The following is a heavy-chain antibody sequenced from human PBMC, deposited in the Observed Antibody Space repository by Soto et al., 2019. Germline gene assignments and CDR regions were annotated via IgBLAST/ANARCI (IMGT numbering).Heavy chain of an antibody. CDR1: GDRFTSYD. D-gene: IGHD6-6*01. CDR3: ARGNGKGSSSIYYYYMDV. Sequence: GTSVKLSCEACGDRFTSYDINWVRQATKQGLEWMGWMNPNSGNTGYAQKFQGRVTMTRNTSISTAYMELSSLRSEDTAVYYCARGNGKGSSSIYYYYMDVWGKGTTVTVSS. J-gene: IGHJ6*03. CDR2: MNPNSGNT. V-gene: IGHV1-8*01.